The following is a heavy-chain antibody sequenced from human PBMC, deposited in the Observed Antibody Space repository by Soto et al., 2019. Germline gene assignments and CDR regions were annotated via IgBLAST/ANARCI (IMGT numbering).Heavy chain of an antibody. CDR1: GGSISSSSSY. J-gene: IGHJ4*02. V-gene: IGHV4-39*01. D-gene: IGHD6-13*01. Sequence: SETLSLTCTVSGGSISSSSSYWGLIRQPPGKGLEWIGTIYSGSTYYNPSLKSRVTISVDTSKNQFSLKLSSVAAADTAIYFCATTRGIAVGGSFDYWGQGTLVTVSS. CDR3: ATTRGIAVGGSFDY. CDR2: IYSGST.